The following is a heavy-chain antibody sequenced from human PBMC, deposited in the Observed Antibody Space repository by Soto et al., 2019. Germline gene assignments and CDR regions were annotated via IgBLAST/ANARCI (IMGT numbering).Heavy chain of an antibody. CDR2: IIPIFGTA. CDR3: ARGSIVVVVAATLSHGAFDI. J-gene: IGHJ3*02. CDR1: GGTFSSYA. Sequence: GASVKVSCKASGGTFSSYAISGVRQAPGQGLEWMGGIIPIFGTANYAQKFQGRVTITADESTSTAYMELSSLRSEDTAVYYCARGSIVVVVAATLSHGAFDIWGQGTMVTVSS. D-gene: IGHD2-15*01. V-gene: IGHV1-69*13.